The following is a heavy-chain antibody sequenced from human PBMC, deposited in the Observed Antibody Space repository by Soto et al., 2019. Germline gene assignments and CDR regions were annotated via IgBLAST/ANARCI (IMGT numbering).Heavy chain of an antibody. CDR1: GGTFSSYA. CDR3: ARLTAMVTGTPNWFDP. J-gene: IGHJ5*02. CDR2: IIPIFGTA. D-gene: IGHD5-18*01. Sequence: GASVKVSCKASGGTFSSYAISWVRQAPGQGLEWMGGIIPIFGTANYAQKFQGRVTITADESTSTAYMELSSLRSEDTAVYYCARLTAMVTGTPNWFDPWGQGTLVTVSS. V-gene: IGHV1-69*13.